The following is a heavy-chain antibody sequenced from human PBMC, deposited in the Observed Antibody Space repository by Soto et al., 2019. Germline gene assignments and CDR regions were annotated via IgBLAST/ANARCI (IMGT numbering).Heavy chain of an antibody. Sequence: EVQLLESGGGLVQPGGSVRLSCAASGFTLSDFDMGWVRQAPGKGLEWISLTRTDGGGTYYAYSVEGRLTVSRDTSTKTLYLQMNTRRGENTALYYCVKDRRGGEYPAFDLWGQWTMVSVSS. V-gene: IGHV3-23*01. CDR3: VKDRRGGEYPAFDL. D-gene: IGHD2-21*01. CDR2: TRTDGGGT. J-gene: IGHJ3*01. CDR1: GFTLSDFD.